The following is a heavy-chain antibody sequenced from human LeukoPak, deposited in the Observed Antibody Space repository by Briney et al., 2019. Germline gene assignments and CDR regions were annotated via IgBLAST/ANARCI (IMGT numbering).Heavy chain of an antibody. CDR1: GFTFSSYN. Sequence: SGRFLRLSCAASGFTFSSYNMHWVRRAPGKGLEWVAVISNDGRNKYYADSVKGRFTISRDNSKNTLYLQMNTLRAEDTAVYYCARGFGELPDYWGQGTLVTVSS. V-gene: IGHV3-30*03. CDR2: ISNDGRNK. CDR3: ARGFGELPDY. J-gene: IGHJ4*02. D-gene: IGHD3-10*01.